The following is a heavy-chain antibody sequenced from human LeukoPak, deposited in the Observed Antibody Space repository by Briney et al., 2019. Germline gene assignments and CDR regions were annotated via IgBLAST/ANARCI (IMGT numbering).Heavy chain of an antibody. CDR3: ARIPATSDAFDI. CDR1: GFSLSTSGMR. Sequence: EPGPTLVKPTQTVTLTCTFSGFSLSTSGMRVSWIRQPPGKALEWLARIDWDDAKFYSKSLRTRLTISKDTSKNQVILIVTNMDPVDTATYYCARIPATSDAFDIWGQGTVVTVSS. CDR2: IDWDDAK. V-gene: IGHV2-70*04. J-gene: IGHJ3*02.